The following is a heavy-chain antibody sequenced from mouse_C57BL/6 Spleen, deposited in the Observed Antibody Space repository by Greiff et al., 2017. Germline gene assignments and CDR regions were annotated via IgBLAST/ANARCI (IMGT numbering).Heavy chain of an antibody. CDR2: IRLKSDNYAT. CDR3: AGTTDGGFDY. V-gene: IGHV6-3*01. J-gene: IGHJ2*01. D-gene: IGHD1-1*01. CDR1: GFTFSNYW. Sequence: EVQVVESGGGLVQPGGSMKLSCVASGFTFSNYWMNWVRQSPEKGLEWVAQIRLKSDNYATNYAESVKGRLTISRDDSKSSVYLQMYNLRAEDTGIYYCAGTTDGGFDYWGQGTTLTVSS.